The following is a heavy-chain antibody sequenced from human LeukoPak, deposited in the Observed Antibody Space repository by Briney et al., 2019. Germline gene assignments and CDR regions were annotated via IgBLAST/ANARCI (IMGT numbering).Heavy chain of an antibody. Sequence: GGSLRLSCAASGFTFSSYGMHWVRQAPGKGLEWVAFIRYDGSNKYYADSVKGRFTISRDNSKNTLYLRMNSLRAEDTAVYYCAKEEFCSGGSCYPDYWGQGTLVTVSS. CDR1: GFTFSSYG. CDR2: IRYDGSNK. CDR3: AKEEFCSGGSCYPDY. V-gene: IGHV3-30*02. J-gene: IGHJ4*02. D-gene: IGHD2-15*01.